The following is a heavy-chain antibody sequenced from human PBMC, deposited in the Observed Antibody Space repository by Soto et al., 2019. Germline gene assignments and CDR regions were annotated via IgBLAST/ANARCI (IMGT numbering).Heavy chain of an antibody. CDR3: ARLKFLNYYDPKERDSGHGLGV. J-gene: IGHJ6*02. V-gene: IGHV5-51*01. Sequence: GESLKISCKASGYSFTTFWIGWVRQMPGKGLEWMGIIYPGDSETRYSPSFEGQVTISADKSITTAYLQWNSLRASDTAMYYCARLKFLNYYDPKERDSGHGLGVWGQGTTVTVSS. D-gene: IGHD3-16*01. CDR2: IYPGDSET. CDR1: GYSFTTFW.